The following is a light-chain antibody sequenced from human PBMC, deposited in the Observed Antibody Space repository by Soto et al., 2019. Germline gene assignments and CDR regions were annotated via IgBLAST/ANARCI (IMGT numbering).Light chain of an antibody. CDR1: QRVNNNY. J-gene: IGKJ2*01. CDR2: GAP. V-gene: IGKV3-20*01. Sequence: EIALTQSPGTLSLSPGERATLSCRASQRVNNNYLGWYQQKHGQAPRLLIFGAPNRATGLPDRFSGSGSGTDFTLSIRRLEPEDFAVYYCQQYGSSPYTFGQGTKLEI. CDR3: QQYGSSPYT.